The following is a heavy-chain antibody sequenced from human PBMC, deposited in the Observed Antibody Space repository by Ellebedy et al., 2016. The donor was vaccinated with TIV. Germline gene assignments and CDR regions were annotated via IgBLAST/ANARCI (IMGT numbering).Heavy chain of an antibody. V-gene: IGHV1-18*04. D-gene: IGHD3/OR15-3a*01. J-gene: IGHJ4*02. Sequence: AASVTVSCKASGYSFSNYGINWVRQVPGQGPESLGWVSAYNDNTNYAQNFQGRVTMTTDTSTNTAYLELRSLRPDATAVYYCAGWTGYSMFFFDYWGKGTLVTVSS. CDR2: VSAYNDNT. CDR3: AGWTGYSMFFFDY. CDR1: GYSFSNYG.